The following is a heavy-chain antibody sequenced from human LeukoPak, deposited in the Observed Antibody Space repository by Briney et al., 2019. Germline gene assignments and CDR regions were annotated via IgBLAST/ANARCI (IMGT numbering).Heavy chain of an antibody. J-gene: IGHJ4*02. V-gene: IGHV3-21*01. Sequence: GGSLRLSCAASGFTFSSYAMSWVRQAPGKGLEWVSSIDTTSAYISYADSVKGRFTISRDNAKNSLYLQMNSLRAEDTAIYYCVRVARQLTGYWGQGTLVTVSS. D-gene: IGHD3-9*01. CDR3: VRVARQLTGY. CDR2: IDTTSAYI. CDR1: GFTFSSYA.